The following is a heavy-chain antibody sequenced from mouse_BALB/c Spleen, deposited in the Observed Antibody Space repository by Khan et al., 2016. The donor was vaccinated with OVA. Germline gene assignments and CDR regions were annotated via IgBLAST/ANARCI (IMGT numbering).Heavy chain of an antibody. Sequence: VQLQESGAELMKPGASVKISCKATGYTFRNYWIEWVKQRPGHGLEWIGEILPGSGLTNYNEKFKGKATFTADTSSNTAYMQLSSLTSKDSAVYYCARRYPWFAYWGQGTLVTVSA. CDR2: ILPGSGLT. CDR1: GYTFRNYW. CDR3: ARRYPWFAY. J-gene: IGHJ3*01. V-gene: IGHV1-9*01.